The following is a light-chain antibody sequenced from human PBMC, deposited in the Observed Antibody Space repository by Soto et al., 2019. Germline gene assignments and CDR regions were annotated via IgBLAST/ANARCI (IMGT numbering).Light chain of an antibody. Sequence: EILSTQSPDTLSLSPGQGASLSCRASQSVHTFLAWYQQKPGQAPRLLIYGASTRATGVPARFSGSGSGTDFTLTISSLETEDFAVYYCHQSSNRPPDTFGQGTRLDIK. CDR1: QSVHTF. CDR2: GAS. V-gene: IGKV3-11*01. CDR3: HQSSNRPPDT. J-gene: IGKJ5*01.